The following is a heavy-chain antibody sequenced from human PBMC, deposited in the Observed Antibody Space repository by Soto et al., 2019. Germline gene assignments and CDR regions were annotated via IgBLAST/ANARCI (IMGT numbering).Heavy chain of an antibody. CDR2: IYYSGST. D-gene: IGHD5-12*01. J-gene: IGHJ5*02. CDR3: ARDAGASYSGYDSVNWFDP. V-gene: IGHV4-30-4*01. CDR1: GGSISSGDYY. Sequence: PSETLSLTCTVSGGSISSGDYYWSWIRQPPGKGLEWIGYIYYSGSTYYNPSLKSRVTISVDTSKNQFSLKLSSVTAADTAVYYCARDAGASYSGYDSVNWFDPWGQGTLVTVSS.